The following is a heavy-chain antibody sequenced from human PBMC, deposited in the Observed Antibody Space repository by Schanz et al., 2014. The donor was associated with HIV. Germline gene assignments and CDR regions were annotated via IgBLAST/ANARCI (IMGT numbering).Heavy chain of an antibody. CDR2: MSDDGSHS. CDR1: GFSVTSFG. D-gene: IGHD3-10*01. Sequence: QVQLVESGGGVVQPGRSLRLSCGASGFSVTSFGIHWVRQAPGKGLEWVAVMSDDGSHSYYADSVKGRFTVHRDNSKNTLYLHMNSLSAADTAVYYCAKERVTQFWFAALDVGGLGTMVTVSS. V-gene: IGHV3-30*18. CDR3: AKERVTQFWFAALDV. J-gene: IGHJ3*01.